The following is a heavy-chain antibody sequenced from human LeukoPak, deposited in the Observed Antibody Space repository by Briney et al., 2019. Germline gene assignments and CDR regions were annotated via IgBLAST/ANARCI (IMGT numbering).Heavy chain of an antibody. CDR1: GGTFSSYA. V-gene: IGHV1-69*04. D-gene: IGHD5-24*01. CDR3: ARAELRDGYKYHGY. CDR2: IIPILGIA. J-gene: IGHJ4*02. Sequence: SVKVSCKASGGTFSSYAISWVRQAPGQGLEWMGRIIPILGIANYAQKFQGRVTITADKSTSTAYMELSSLRSEDTAVYYCARAELRDGYKYHGYWGQGTLVTVSS.